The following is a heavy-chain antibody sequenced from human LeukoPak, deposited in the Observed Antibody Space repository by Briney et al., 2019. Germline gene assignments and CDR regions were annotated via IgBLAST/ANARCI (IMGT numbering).Heavy chain of an antibody. CDR3: ARDRSGYMVRGMGQHFDY. V-gene: IGHV3-48*04. CDR1: GFTFSSYS. Sequence: PGGSLRLSCAASGFTFSSYSMNWVRQAPGKGLEWVSYISSSSSTIYYADSVKGRFTISRDNAKNSLYLQMNSLRAEDTAVYYCARDRSGYMVRGMGQHFDYWGQGTLVTVSS. CDR2: ISSSSSTI. D-gene: IGHD3-10*01. J-gene: IGHJ4*02.